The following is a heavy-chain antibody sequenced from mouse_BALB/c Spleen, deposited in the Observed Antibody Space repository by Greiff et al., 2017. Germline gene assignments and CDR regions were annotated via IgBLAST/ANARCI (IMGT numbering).Heavy chain of an antibody. Sequence: VQLQESAAELARPGASVKMSCKASGYTFTSYTMHWVKQRPGQGLEWIGYINPSSGYTEYNQKFKDKTTLTADKSSSTAYMQLSSLTSEDSAVYYCARGGNYGWAWFAYWGQGTLVTVSA. V-gene: IGHV1-4*02. CDR3: ARGGNYGWAWFAY. D-gene: IGHD2-1*01. CDR1: GYTFTSYT. J-gene: IGHJ3*01. CDR2: INPSSGYT.